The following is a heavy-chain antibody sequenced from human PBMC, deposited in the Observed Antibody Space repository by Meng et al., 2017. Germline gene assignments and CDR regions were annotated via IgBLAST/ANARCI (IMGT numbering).Heavy chain of an antibody. Sequence: LTPTVSQVCSRGAGSFWDSIRSNTVKGLQLIGHTSSSGSSYYNPSLKSRVTISVDTSKNQFTLTLSSVTAADTGVYYCARETNIAAAGMGFASAFNIWGQGTMVTVSS. V-gene: IGHV4-31*02. D-gene: IGHD6-13*01. CDR2: TSSSGSS. CDR3: ARETNIAAAGMGFASAFNI. CDR1: QVCSRGAGSF. J-gene: IGHJ3*02.